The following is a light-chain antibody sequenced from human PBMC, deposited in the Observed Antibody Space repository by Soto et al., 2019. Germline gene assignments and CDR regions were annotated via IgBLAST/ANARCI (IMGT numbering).Light chain of an antibody. CDR3: QQYDNWPLT. CDR1: QGIRND. V-gene: IGKV1-6*01. CDR2: AAS. Sequence: AIQMTQSPSSLSASVGDRVTITCRASQGIRNDLGWYQQKPGKAPKLLIYAASSLQSGVPSRFSGSGSGTEFTLTISSLQSEDSAVYYCQQYDNWPLTFGGGTKVDIK. J-gene: IGKJ4*01.